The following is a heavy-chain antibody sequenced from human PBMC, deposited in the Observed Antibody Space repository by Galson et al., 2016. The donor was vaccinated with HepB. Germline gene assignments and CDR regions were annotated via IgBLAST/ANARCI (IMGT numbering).Heavy chain of an antibody. J-gene: IGHJ4*02. D-gene: IGHD1-26*01. V-gene: IGHV3-7*01. CDR1: GFTFNTYW. CDR2: IRQDGGEI. CDR3: ARDKIVGAIAASYFDY. Sequence: SLRLSCAASGFTFNTYWMSWVRQPPGKGLEWVANIRQDGGEIYYLDSVKGRFTISRDNAKNSLYLKMNSLRGEDTAVYYWARDKIVGAIAASYFDYWGQGALVTVSS.